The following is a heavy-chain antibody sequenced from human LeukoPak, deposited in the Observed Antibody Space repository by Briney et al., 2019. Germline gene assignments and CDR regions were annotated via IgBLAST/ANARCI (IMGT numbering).Heavy chain of an antibody. J-gene: IGHJ4*02. CDR1: GFTFSNYS. CDR3: ARESGYDIDFDY. V-gene: IGHV3-21*01. Sequence: GGSLRLSCAASGFTFSNYSLNWVRQAPGKGLEWVSSISSSSSDIYYADSVKSRFTTSRDNHKNSLYLQMNSLRAEDTAVYYCARESGYDIDFDYWGQGTLVTVSS. D-gene: IGHD5-12*01. CDR2: ISSSSSDI.